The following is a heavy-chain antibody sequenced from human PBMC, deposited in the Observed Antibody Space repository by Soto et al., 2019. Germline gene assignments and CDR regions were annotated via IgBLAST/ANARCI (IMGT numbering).Heavy chain of an antibody. Sequence: GGSLRLSCAASGFMFKSHAMTWVRQAPGKGLEWVSAISGGGSSTYYADSVKGRFTISRDNSKNTLYLQMNNLTAEDTAVYFCAKAKNYIAVALPNDYWGQGTLVTVSS. J-gene: IGHJ4*02. V-gene: IGHV3-23*01. CDR1: GFMFKSHA. CDR3: AKAKNYIAVALPNDY. D-gene: IGHD6-19*01. CDR2: ISGGGSST.